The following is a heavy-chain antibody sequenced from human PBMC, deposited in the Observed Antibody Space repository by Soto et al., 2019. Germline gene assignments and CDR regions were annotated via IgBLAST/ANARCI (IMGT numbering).Heavy chain of an antibody. J-gene: IGHJ5*02. V-gene: IGHV5-10-1*01. CDR3: YYSSSPREMSVLLX. D-gene: IGHD6-13*01. Sequence: VETLKISCKGSGYSFTSYWISWVRQMPGKGLEWMVMIGASDSDTNYSRSFQGHGTISADKSIVTAYLQWSSLKASETAMYYCYYSSSPREMSVLLXWGQGTLVTVSX. CDR1: GYSFTSYW. CDR2: IGASDSDT.